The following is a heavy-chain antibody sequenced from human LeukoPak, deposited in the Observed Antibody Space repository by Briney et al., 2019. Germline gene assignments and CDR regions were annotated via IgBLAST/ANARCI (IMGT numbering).Heavy chain of an antibody. V-gene: IGHV4-39*07. J-gene: IGHJ4*02. Sequence: SETLSLTCTVSGVSISSSNSYWGWIRQPPGKGLEWIGSIYYSGSTYYNPSLKSRVTISVDTSKNQFSLKLSSVTAADTAVYYCARVHSRITGTRHFDYWGQGTLVTVSS. CDR3: ARVHSRITGTRHFDY. CDR2: IYYSGST. D-gene: IGHD1-7*01. CDR1: GVSISSSNSY.